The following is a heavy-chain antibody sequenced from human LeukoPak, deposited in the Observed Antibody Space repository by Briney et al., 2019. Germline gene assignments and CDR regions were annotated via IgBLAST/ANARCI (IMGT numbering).Heavy chain of an antibody. CDR1: GFTFSSYA. V-gene: IGHV3-23*01. CDR3: ARDFIPESIAYYFDY. J-gene: IGHJ4*02. D-gene: IGHD2-21*01. Sequence: PGGSLRLSCAASGFTFSSYAMSWVRQAPGKGLEWVSAISGSGGSTYYADSVKGRFTISRDNSKNTLYLQMNSLRAEDTAVYNCARDFIPESIAYYFDYWGQGTLVTVSS. CDR2: ISGSGGST.